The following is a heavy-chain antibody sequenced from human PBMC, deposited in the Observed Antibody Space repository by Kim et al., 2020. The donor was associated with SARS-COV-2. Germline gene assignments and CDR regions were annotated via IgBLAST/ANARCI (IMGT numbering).Heavy chain of an antibody. D-gene: IGHD5-12*01. J-gene: IGHJ4*02. CDR3: ASSGYDYYFDY. Sequence: HSTPSLKRRVTISVATSKNQFSLKLSSVTAADTAVYYCASSGYDYYFDYWGQGTLVTVSS. V-gene: IGHV4-4*09.